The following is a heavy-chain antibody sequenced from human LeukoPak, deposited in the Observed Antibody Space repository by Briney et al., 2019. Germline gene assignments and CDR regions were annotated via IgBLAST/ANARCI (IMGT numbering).Heavy chain of an antibody. CDR2: IYSIGST. Sequence: SETLSPTSTVSRASISVVLWSWIRQPAEKGLEWIGCIYSIGSTTYNTSLKRRVTRSLETSKNQSTLQRNSVTVADTAVYYCARGLNWNDIHYFVYWGRGTLVTVSS. CDR1: RASISVVL. CDR3: ARGLNWNDIHYFVY. D-gene: IGHD1-1*01. J-gene: IGHJ4*02. V-gene: IGHV4-4*07.